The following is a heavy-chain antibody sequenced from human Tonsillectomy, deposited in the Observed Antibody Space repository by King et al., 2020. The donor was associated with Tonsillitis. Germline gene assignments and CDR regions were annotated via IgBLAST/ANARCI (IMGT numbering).Heavy chain of an antibody. Sequence: VQLVQSGAEVKKPGASVKVSCKASGYTFTSYGFTWVRQAPGQGLEWMGWISAYNGDTNYPQKFQGRVTMTKDTSTSTAYMELRGLRSDDTAVYYCARVLEGYSSIPMFRGVDYWGQGTLVTVSS. D-gene: IGHD3-10*01. CDR3: ARVLEGYSSIPMFRGVDY. J-gene: IGHJ4*02. V-gene: IGHV1-18*04. CDR1: GYTFTSYG. CDR2: ISAYNGDT.